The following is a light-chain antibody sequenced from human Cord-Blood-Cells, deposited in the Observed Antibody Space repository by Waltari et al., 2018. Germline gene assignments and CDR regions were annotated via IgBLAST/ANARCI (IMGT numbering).Light chain of an antibody. CDR3: QQYYSTPYT. CDR1: QSVLYSSNNKNY. J-gene: IGKJ2*01. V-gene: IGKV4-1*01. Sequence: DIVMTQSPDSLAVSLCERATINCNSSQSVLYSSNNKNYLAWYQQKPGQHPKLLIYWASTRGAGVPDRFSGSGSGTDFTLTISSLQAEDVAVYYCQQYYSTPYTFGQGTKLEIK. CDR2: WAS.